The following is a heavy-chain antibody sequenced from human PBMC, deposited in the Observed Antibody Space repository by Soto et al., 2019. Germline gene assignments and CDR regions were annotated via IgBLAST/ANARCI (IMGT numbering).Heavy chain of an antibody. D-gene: IGHD2-15*01. V-gene: IGHV5-51*02. J-gene: IGHJ4*02. CDR3: ARHACSGGSCYSVDY. CDR1: AYRFTRYF. CDR2: IYPGDSNA. Sequence: GESLKIACTGTAYRFTRYFSGLGREMHGKVLEWMGIIYPGDSNARYSPSLQGQVTISVDKSISTSYLQWSSLKASDIAMYYCARHACSGGSCYSVDYWGQGTL.